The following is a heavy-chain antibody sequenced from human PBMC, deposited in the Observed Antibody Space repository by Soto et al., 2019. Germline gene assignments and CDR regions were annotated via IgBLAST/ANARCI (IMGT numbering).Heavy chain of an antibody. CDR2: INHSGST. D-gene: IGHD2-15*01. CDR1: GGSFSGYY. CDR3: ARRRWVVVVAATWFDP. V-gene: IGHV4-34*01. Sequence: QVQLQQWGAGLLKPSETLSLTCAVYGGSFSGYYWSWIRQPPGKGLEWIGEINHSGSTNYNPSLKSRVTISVDTSKHQLSLKLGYVTAADTAVYYCARRRWVVVVAATWFDPWGQGTLVTVSS. J-gene: IGHJ5*02.